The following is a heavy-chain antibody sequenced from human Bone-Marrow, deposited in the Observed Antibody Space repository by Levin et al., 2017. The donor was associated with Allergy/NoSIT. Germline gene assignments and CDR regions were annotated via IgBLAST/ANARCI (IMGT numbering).Heavy chain of an antibody. Sequence: SCAASGFTFSSYAMHWVRQAPGKGLEWVAVISYDGSNKYYADSVKGRFTISRDNSKNTLYLQMNSLRAEDTAVYYCARAERITMVRGEVADYWGQGTLVTVSS. CDR3: ARAERITMVRGEVADY. CDR2: ISYDGSNK. J-gene: IGHJ4*02. D-gene: IGHD3-10*01. CDR1: GFTFSSYA. V-gene: IGHV3-30-3*01.